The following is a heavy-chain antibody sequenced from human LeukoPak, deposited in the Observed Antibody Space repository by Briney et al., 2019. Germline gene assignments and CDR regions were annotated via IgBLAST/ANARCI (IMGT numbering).Heavy chain of an antibody. D-gene: IGHD3-22*01. V-gene: IGHV1-69*13. CDR3: ARVLSGDYDSSGYVNWFDP. CDR2: IIPIFGTA. CDR1: GGTFSSYA. Sequence: ASVKVSCKASGGTFSSYAISWVRQAPGQGLEWMGGIIPIFGTANYAQKFQGRVTITADESTSTAYMELSSLRSEDTAMYYCARVLSGDYDSSGYVNWFDPWGQGTLVTVSS. J-gene: IGHJ5*02.